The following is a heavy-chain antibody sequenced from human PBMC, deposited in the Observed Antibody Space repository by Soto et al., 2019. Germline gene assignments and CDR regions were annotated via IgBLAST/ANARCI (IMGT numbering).Heavy chain of an antibody. D-gene: IGHD6-19*01. CDR3: ARDQNGAVAFDI. V-gene: IGHV3-66*01. J-gene: IGHJ3*02. CDR1: GFTVSSNY. CDR2: IYSGGST. Sequence: GGSLRLSCAASGFTVSSNYMSWVRQAPGKGLEWVSVIYSGGSTYYADSVKGRFTISRDNSKNTLYLQMNSLRAEDTAVYYCARDQNGAVAFDIWGQGTMVTVSS.